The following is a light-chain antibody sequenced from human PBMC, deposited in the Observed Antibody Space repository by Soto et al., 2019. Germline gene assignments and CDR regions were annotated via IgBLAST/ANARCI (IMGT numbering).Light chain of an antibody. CDR3: KSYEGSNIYV. V-gene: IGLV2-8*01. Sequence: QSVLAQPPSASGSPGQSVTISCTGTSSDVGGYNYVSWYQQHPGKAPKLMIYEVNKRPSGVPDRFSGSKPGNTASLTVSGLQAEDEADYYCKSYEGSNIYVFGTGTKVTVL. CDR2: EVN. J-gene: IGLJ1*01. CDR1: SSDVGGYNY.